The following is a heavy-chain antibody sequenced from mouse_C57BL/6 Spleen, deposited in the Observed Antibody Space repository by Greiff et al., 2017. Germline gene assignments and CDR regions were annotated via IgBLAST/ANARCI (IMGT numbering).Heavy chain of an antibody. CDR1: GYTFTSYW. V-gene: IGHV1-53*01. CDR3: ARWNYGSSRFDY. J-gene: IGHJ2*01. Sequence: QVQLQQPGTELVKPGASVKLSCKASGYTFTSYWMHWVKQRPGQGLEWIGNINPSNGGTNYNEKFKSKATLTVDKSSSTAYMQLSSLTSEDAAVYYCARWNYGSSRFDYWGQGTTLTVSS. D-gene: IGHD1-1*01. CDR2: INPSNGGT.